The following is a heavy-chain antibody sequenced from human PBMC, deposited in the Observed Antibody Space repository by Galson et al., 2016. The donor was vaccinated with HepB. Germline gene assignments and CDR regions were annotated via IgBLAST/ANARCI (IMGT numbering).Heavy chain of an antibody. D-gene: IGHD3-10*01. CDR2: IGSSGSPL. J-gene: IGHJ4*02. Sequence: SLRLSCAASGFSFSTYNMNWVRQAPGKGLEWLSYIGSSGSPLYYADSVKGRFTVSRDNAKNLLQLQMNGLRDEDTAVYYCARDYYRSGSYSFDYWGQGILVTVSS. CDR3: ARDYYRSGSYSFDY. CDR1: GFSFSTYN. V-gene: IGHV3-48*02.